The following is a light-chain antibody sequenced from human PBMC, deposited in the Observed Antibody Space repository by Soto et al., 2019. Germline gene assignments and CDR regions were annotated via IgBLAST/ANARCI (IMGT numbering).Light chain of an antibody. CDR2: GAS. J-gene: IGKJ2*01. Sequence: EIVMTQSPATPSVSPGESATLSCRASQSVRSTLGWYQQKPGQAPRLLIYGASTRVTGIPARFSGSGSGTEFTLTISSLQSEDFAVYYCQQYNKWPFTFGQGTKVEI. CDR1: QSVRST. CDR3: QQYNKWPFT. V-gene: IGKV3-15*01.